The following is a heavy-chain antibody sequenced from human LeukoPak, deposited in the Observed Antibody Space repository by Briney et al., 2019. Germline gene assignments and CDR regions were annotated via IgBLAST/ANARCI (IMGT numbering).Heavy chain of an antibody. CDR3: AKDIVVVPAATIDY. CDR1: GFTFSSYA. J-gene: IGHJ4*02. V-gene: IGHV3-23*01. D-gene: IGHD2-2*01. CDR2: ISGSGGST. Sequence: GGSLRLSCAASGFTFSSYAMSWVRQAPGKGLEWVSAISGSGGSTYYADSVKGRFTISRDNSKNTLYLLMNSLRAEDTAVYYCAKDIVVVPAATIDYWGQGTLVTVSS.